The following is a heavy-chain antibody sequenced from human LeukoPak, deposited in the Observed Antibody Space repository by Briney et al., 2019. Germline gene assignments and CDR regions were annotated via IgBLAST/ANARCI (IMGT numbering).Heavy chain of an antibody. CDR2: ISGNGDST. V-gene: IGHV3-23*01. J-gene: IGHJ4*02. CDR3: VKEKGGLWGCGELAYFDS. D-gene: IGHD3-10*01. CDR1: GFTFKNHG. Sequence: GGSLRLSCAASGFTFKNHGMSWVRQAPGRGLEWVSTISGNGDSTYYPDSVTGRFTMSRDNSKDTVFLEVSSLRAEDTAIYYCVKEKGGLWGCGELAYFDSWGQGTLVTVSS.